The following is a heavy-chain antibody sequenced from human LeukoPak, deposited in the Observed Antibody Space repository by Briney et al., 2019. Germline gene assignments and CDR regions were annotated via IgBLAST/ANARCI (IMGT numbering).Heavy chain of an antibody. CDR3: AGSSTYYDFWSGYSVGNFDY. V-gene: IGHV1-18*01. CDR1: GYTFSNFG. J-gene: IGHJ4*02. D-gene: IGHD3-3*01. Sequence: GASVKVSCMASGYTFSNFGVSWVRQAPGQGLEWVGWISAYNGHTNYAQNLQDRVTMTTDTSTNTAYMELSSLRSEDTAVYYCAGSSTYYDFWSGYSVGNFDYWGQGTLVTVSS. CDR2: ISAYNGHT.